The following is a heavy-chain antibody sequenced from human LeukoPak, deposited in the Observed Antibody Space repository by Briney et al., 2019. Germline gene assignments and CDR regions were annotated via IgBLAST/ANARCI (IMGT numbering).Heavy chain of an antibody. Sequence: GGSLRLSCAASGFTFSAYAINWVRQAPGKGLEWVSAISGSGGSTYYADSVKGRFTISRDNSKNTLYLQMNSLRAEDTAVYYCAKDFGYGDYSLDYWGQGTLVTVSS. CDR3: AKDFGYGDYSLDY. D-gene: IGHD4-17*01. CDR1: GFTFSAYA. V-gene: IGHV3-23*01. CDR2: ISGSGGST. J-gene: IGHJ4*02.